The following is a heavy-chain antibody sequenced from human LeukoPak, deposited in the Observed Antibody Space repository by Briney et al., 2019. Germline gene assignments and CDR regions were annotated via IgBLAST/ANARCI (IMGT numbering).Heavy chain of an antibody. CDR3: ARDKNYDSSGYYYY. J-gene: IGHJ4*02. Sequence: GSSVKVSCKASGGTFSSYAISWVRHAPGQGLEWMGRIIPIFGIANYAQKFQGRVTITADKSTSTAYMELSSLRSEDTAVYYCARDKNYDSSGYYYYWGQGTLVTVSS. CDR1: GGTFSSYA. CDR2: IIPIFGIA. V-gene: IGHV1-69*04. D-gene: IGHD3-22*01.